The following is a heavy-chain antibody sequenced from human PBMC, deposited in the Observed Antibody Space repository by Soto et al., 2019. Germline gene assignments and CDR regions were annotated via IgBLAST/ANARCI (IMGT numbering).Heavy chain of an antibody. CDR3: VKGEYYYDSSGYAKYFQH. Sequence: GGALRLSCSASGFTFSSYAMHWVRQAPGKGLEYVSSISTNGGSTHYADSVKGRFTISRDNSKNTQYLQMSSLRADDTAVYYCVKGEYYYDSSGYAKYFQHWGQGTLVTVSS. J-gene: IGHJ1*01. D-gene: IGHD3-22*01. V-gene: IGHV3-64D*06. CDR2: ISTNGGST. CDR1: GFTFSSYA.